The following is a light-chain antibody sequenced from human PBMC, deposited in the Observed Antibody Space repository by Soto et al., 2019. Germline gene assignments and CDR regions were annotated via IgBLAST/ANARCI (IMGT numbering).Light chain of an antibody. CDR3: QQRSNWPA. V-gene: IGKV3-11*01. J-gene: IGKJ5*01. CDR2: DAS. Sequence: EIVLTQSPATLSLSPGERATLSCRASQSVSSYLAWYQQKPGQAPMLLIYDASNSATGIPARFSGSGSGTDFTLTISSLEPEDFAVYYCQQRSNWPAFGQGTRLEIK. CDR1: QSVSSY.